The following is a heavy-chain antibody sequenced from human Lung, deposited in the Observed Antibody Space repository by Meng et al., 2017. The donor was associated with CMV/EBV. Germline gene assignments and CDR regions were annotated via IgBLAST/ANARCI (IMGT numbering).Heavy chain of an antibody. V-gene: IGHV3-49*03. CDR2: IRSKAYGGTT. J-gene: IGHJ4*02. CDR3: TRNRGSYYFDY. Sequence: SCTASGFNFGDFAMTWLRQAPGKGLEWVGFIRSKAYGGTTEYAASVNGRFNISSDDSKSMAYLQMNRLKTEDTALYYCTRNRGSYYFDYWGQGTLVTVSS. CDR1: GFNFGDFA. D-gene: IGHD1-26*01.